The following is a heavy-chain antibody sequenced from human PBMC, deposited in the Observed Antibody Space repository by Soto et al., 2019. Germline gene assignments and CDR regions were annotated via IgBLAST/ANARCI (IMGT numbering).Heavy chain of an antibody. D-gene: IGHD4-17*01. CDR3: ARGMTTVTTYDY. J-gene: IGHJ4*02. Sequence: QLQLQESGSGLVKPSQTLSLTCAVSGGSISSGGYSWSWIRQPPGKGLEWIGYIYHSGSTYYNPSLKSRVAIPVXXSTNQCSLKLSSVTAADTAVYYCARGMTTVTTYDYWGQGTLVTVSS. CDR2: IYHSGST. CDR1: GGSISSGGYS. V-gene: IGHV4-30-2*01.